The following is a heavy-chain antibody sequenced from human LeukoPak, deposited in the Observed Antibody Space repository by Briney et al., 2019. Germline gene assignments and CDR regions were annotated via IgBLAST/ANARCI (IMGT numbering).Heavy chain of an antibody. D-gene: IGHD4-17*01. J-gene: IGHJ4*02. CDR1: GGSISSGDYY. CDR2: IYYSGNT. Sequence: SETLSLTCTVSGGSISSGDYYWSWIRQPPGKGLEWIGYIYYSGNTYYNPSLKSRVTISVDTSKNQFSLKLSSVTAADTAVYYCARVDGVLFDYWGQGTLVTVSS. CDR3: ARVDGVLFDY. V-gene: IGHV4-30-4*01.